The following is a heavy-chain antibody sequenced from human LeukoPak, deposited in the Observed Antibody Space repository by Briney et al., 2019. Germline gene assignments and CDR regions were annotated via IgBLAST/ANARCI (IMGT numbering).Heavy chain of an antibody. CDR2: TYWDDGK. CDR3: AHAPWGFYFDC. Sequence: ESGPTLVKPTQTLTLTCTFSGFSLSTSGVGVGWIRQPPGKALEWLALTYWDDGKRYSQSLKSRLPITKDTSKNQVVLTMSNMGPVDTTTYLCAHAPWGFYFDCPGQGTLVIVSS. CDR1: GFSLSTSGVG. D-gene: IGHD3-16*01. V-gene: IGHV2-5*02. J-gene: IGHJ4*02.